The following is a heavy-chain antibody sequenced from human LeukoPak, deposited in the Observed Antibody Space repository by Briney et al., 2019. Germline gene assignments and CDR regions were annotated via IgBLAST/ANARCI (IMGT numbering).Heavy chain of an antibody. V-gene: IGHV4-61*02. J-gene: IGHJ4*02. Sequence: SETLSLACTVSGGSISSGSYYWSWIRQPAGKGLERIGRIYTSGSTNYNPSLKSRVTISVDTSKNQFSLKLSSVTAADTAVYYCAREGYCSSTRCYIIDYWGQGTLVTVPS. CDR3: AREGYCSSTRCYIIDY. CDR2: IYTSGST. CDR1: GGSISSGSYY. D-gene: IGHD2-2*01.